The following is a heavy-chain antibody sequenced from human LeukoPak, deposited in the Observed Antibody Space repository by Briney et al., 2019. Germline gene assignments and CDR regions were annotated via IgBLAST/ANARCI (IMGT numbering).Heavy chain of an antibody. J-gene: IGHJ4*02. CDR2: TNGDGSST. CDR1: GFTLSNYW. Sequence: GGSLRLSCAASGFTLSNYWMHWVRQAPGKGLVWVSRTNGDGSSTSNADAVKGRFTISRDNAKNTLFLQMNSLRAEDTAVYYCARESSWAPDYWGQGTLVPVSS. CDR3: ARESSWAPDY. V-gene: IGHV3-74*01. D-gene: IGHD1-26*01.